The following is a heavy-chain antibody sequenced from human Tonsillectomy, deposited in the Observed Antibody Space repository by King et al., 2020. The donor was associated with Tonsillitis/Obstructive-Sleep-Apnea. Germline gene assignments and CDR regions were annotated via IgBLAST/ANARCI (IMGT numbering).Heavy chain of an antibody. Sequence: QLQESGPGLVKPSETLSLTCSVSGGSISSYYWSWIRQPPGKGLEWIGYIYYSGSTNYNPSLKSRVTISVDTSKNQFSLKLSSVTAADTAVYYCARHAGYSYGPFDYWGQGTLVTVSS. D-gene: IGHD5-18*01. CDR3: ARHAGYSYGPFDY. V-gene: IGHV4-59*08. J-gene: IGHJ4*02. CDR2: IYYSGST. CDR1: GGSISSYY.